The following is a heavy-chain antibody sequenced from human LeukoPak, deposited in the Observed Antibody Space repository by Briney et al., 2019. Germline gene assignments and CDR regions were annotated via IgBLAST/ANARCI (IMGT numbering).Heavy chain of an antibody. V-gene: IGHV3-30*03. J-gene: IGHJ4*02. CDR3: ARDQTQWLVRGDFDY. CDR1: GFTFSSYG. D-gene: IGHD6-19*01. CDR2: ISYDGSNK. Sequence: GGSLRLSCAASGFTFSSYGMHWVRQAPGKGLEWVAVISYDGSNKYYADSVKGRFTISRDNSKNTLYLQMNSLRAEDTAVYYCARDQTQWLVRGDFDYWGQGTLVTVSS.